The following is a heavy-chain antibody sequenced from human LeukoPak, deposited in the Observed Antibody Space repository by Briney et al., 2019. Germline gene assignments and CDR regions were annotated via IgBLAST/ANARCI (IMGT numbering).Heavy chain of an antibody. V-gene: IGHV3-21*01. CDR2: VSSTSGYI. J-gene: IGHJ6*02. CDR3: ARRSPEYYYYAMDV. CDR1: GFTFSSYD. Sequence: GGSLRLSCAASGFTFSSYDMHWVRQAPGKGLEWVSSVSSTSGYIYYADSVKGRFTISRDNSKNSAYLQMNSLRAEDTAVYYCARRSPEYYYYAMDVWGQGTTVTVSS. D-gene: IGHD1-14*01.